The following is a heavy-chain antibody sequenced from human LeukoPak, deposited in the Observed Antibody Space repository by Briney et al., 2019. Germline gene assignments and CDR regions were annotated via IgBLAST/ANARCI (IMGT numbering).Heavy chain of an antibody. Sequence: ASVKVSCKASGYTFTGYYMHWVRQAPGQGLEWMGWINPNSGGTNYAQKFQGRVTMTRDTSISTAYMELSRLRSDDTAVYYCARGSGYSSSWYPGDYYYGMDVWGQGTTVTVSS. J-gene: IGHJ6*02. V-gene: IGHV1-2*02. D-gene: IGHD6-13*01. CDR3: ARGSGYSSSWYPGDYYYGMDV. CDR1: GYTFTGYY. CDR2: INPNSGGT.